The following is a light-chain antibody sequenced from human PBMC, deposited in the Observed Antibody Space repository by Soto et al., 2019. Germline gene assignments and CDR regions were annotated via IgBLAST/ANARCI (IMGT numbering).Light chain of an antibody. V-gene: IGLV2-23*01. CDR3: CAYVSSNTLL. CDR2: EGS. CDR1: SSDVGGYDL. Sequence: ALTQPASVSGSPGQSITISCTGTSSDVGGYDLVSWYQQHPGKAPKLIIYEGSKRPSGISNRFSGSKSGNTASLIISGLQGDDEGDYYCCAYVSSNTLLFGGGTKLTVL. J-gene: IGLJ3*02.